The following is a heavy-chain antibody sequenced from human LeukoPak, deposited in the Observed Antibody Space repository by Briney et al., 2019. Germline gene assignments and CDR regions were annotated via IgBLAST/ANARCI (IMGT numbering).Heavy chain of an antibody. CDR1: DGSFSGYY. J-gene: IGHJ4*02. D-gene: IGHD3-3*01. CDR2: INHSGST. V-gene: IGHV4-34*01. Sequence: SETLSLTCAVYDGSFSGYYWSWIRQPPGKGLEWVGEINHSGSTNYNPSLKSRVTISLDTSKSQFSLKVRYVTAADTAVYYCARGLNDSWTGENYWGQGTLVTVSS. CDR3: ARGLNDSWTGENY.